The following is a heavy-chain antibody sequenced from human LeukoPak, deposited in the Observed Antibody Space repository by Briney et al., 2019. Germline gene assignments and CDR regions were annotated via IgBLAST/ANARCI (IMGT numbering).Heavy chain of an antibody. D-gene: IGHD3-16*02. Sequence: GGSLRLSCAASGFTFSSYAMSWVRQAPGKGLEWVSAISGSGGSTYYADSVKGRFTISRDSSKNTLYLQMNSLRAEDTAVYYCADTAMITFGGVIAPSDYWGQGTLVTVSS. CDR1: GFTFSSYA. CDR3: ADTAMITFGGVIAPSDY. CDR2: ISGSGGST. J-gene: IGHJ4*02. V-gene: IGHV3-23*01.